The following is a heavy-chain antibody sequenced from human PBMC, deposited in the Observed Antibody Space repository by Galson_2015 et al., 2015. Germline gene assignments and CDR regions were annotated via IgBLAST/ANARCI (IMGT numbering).Heavy chain of an antibody. CDR2: VRNKANSYTT. CDR1: GFTFSGSA. Sequence: SLRLSYAASGFTFSGSAMHWVRQASGKGLEWVGFVRNKANSYTTVYAASVRGRFTISRDDSKNTAYLQMSSLKTEDTALYYCTRHSEGSGSSHDYRGQGTLVTVSS. D-gene: IGHD3-10*01. CDR3: TRHSEGSGSSHDY. V-gene: IGHV3-73*01. J-gene: IGHJ4*02.